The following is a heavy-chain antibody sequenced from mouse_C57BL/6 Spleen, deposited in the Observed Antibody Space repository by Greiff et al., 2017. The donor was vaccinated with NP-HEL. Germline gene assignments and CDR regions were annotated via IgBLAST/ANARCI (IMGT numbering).Heavy chain of an antibody. CDR1: GFSLTSYA. J-gene: IGHJ4*01. D-gene: IGHD1-1*01. Sequence: VQRVESGPGLVAPSQSLSITCTVSGFSLTSYAISWVRQPPGKGLEWLGVIWTGGGTNYTSALKSRLSIRKDNSKSQVFLKMNSLQTDDTARYYCARNYYGSSYDYAMDYWGQGTSVTVSS. CDR2: IWTGGGT. CDR3: ARNYYGSSYDYAMDY. V-gene: IGHV2-9-1*01.